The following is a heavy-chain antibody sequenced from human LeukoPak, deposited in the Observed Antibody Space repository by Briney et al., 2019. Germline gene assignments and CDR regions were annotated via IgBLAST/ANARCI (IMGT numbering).Heavy chain of an antibody. CDR3: ARGDSSLDAFDI. D-gene: IGHD6-19*01. V-gene: IGHV3-21*01. Sequence: GGSLRLSCAASGFTFSSYSINWVRQAPGKGLEWVSSISSSSSYIYYADSVKGRFTISRDNSKNSLYLQMNSLRAEDTAVYYCARGDSSLDAFDIWGQGTMVTVSS. J-gene: IGHJ3*02. CDR1: GFTFSSYS. CDR2: ISSSSSYI.